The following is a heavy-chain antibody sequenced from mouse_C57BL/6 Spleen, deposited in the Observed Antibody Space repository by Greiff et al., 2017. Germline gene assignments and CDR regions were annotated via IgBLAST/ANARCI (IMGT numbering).Heavy chain of an antibody. CDR2: INPYNGDT. V-gene: IGHV1-20*01. J-gene: IGHJ3*01. D-gene: IGHD2-3*01. Sequence: VQLKHSGPELVKPGDSVKISCKASGYSFTGYFMNWVMQSHGKSLEWIGRINPYNGDTFYNQKFKGKATLTVDKSSSTAHMELRSLTSEDSAVYYCARWDDGYYSFAYWGQGTLVTVSA. CDR1: GYSFTGYF. CDR3: ARWDDGYYSFAY.